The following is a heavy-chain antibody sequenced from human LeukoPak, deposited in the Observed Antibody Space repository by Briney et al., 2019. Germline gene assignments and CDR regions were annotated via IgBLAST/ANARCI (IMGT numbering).Heavy chain of an antibody. V-gene: IGHV3-66*01. J-gene: IGHJ4*02. CDR1: GFTVSSNY. CDR2: IYSGGST. CDR3: ARESRGKGIDY. Sequence: GGSLRLSCAASGFTVSSNYMSWVRQAPGKGLEWVSVIYSGGSTYYADSVKGRFTISRDNSKNTLYLQMNSLRAEDTAVYYCARESRGKGIDYWGQGTLVTVSS. D-gene: IGHD4-23*01.